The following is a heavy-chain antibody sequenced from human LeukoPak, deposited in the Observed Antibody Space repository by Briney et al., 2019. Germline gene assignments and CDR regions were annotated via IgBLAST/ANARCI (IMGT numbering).Heavy chain of an antibody. V-gene: IGHV3-74*01. J-gene: IGHJ5*02. CDR3: AREGAIVVVPAAAGWFDP. CDR2: INSDGSSA. Sequence: GGSLRLSCAASGFTFSSYWMHWVRQAPGKGLVWVSRINSDGSSASYADSVKGRFTISRDNAKNTLYLQMNSLRAEDTAVYYCAREGAIVVVPAAAGWFDPWGQGTLVTVSS. CDR1: GFTFSSYW. D-gene: IGHD2-2*01.